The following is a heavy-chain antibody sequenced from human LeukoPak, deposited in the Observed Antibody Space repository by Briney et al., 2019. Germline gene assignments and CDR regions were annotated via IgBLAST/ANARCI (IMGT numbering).Heavy chain of an antibody. CDR3: LVFLG. J-gene: IGHJ4*02. Sequence: PGGSLRLSCAASEFTFSNYVMNWVRQAPGKGLEWVANIKKDGSEKNYVDSVKGRFTISRDNAKNSLYLQMNSLRPEDTAVYYCLVFLGGGQGILVTVSS. D-gene: IGHD3-3*01. CDR2: IKKDGSEK. CDR1: EFTFSNYV. V-gene: IGHV3-7*01.